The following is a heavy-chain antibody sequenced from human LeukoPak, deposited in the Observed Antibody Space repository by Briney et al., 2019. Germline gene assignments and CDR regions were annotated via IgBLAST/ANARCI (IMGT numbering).Heavy chain of an antibody. D-gene: IGHD6-13*01. V-gene: IGHV3-30*04. Sequence: GGSLRLSCAASGFTFSNYAMHWVRQAPGKGLEWVAVISYDGNNKYYADSVKGRFTISRDNSKNTLYLQMNSLRAEDTAVYYCARDLGVAIIAAAGPVNWFDPWGQGTLVTVSS. J-gene: IGHJ5*02. CDR2: ISYDGNNK. CDR1: GFTFSNYA. CDR3: ARDLGVAIIAAAGPVNWFDP.